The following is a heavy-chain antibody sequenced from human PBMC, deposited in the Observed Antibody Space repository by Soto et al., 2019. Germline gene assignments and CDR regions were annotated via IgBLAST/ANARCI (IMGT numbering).Heavy chain of an antibody. D-gene: IGHD1-26*01. CDR2: IYPGDSDT. CDR3: ARYSGSYWHYLDF. J-gene: IGHJ4*02. V-gene: IGHV5-51*01. Sequence: GESLKISCNGSGYSFASHWVAWARQMPEKGLEWIGTIYPGDSDTKYSSAFRGHVTISADTSVSTAYLQWRSLEATDSAIYYCARYSGSYWHYLDFWGQGTLVTVSS. CDR1: GYSFASHW.